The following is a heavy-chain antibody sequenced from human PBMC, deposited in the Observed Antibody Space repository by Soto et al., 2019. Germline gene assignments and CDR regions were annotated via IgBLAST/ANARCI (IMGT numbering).Heavy chain of an antibody. J-gene: IGHJ5*02. CDR3: ERERWGGGCRWLDP. D-gene: IGHD6-19*01. CDR1: GYTYISYS. CDR2: INVGNGNT. Sequence: GASVKVSCKASGYTYISYSMHWVRQAPGQRLEWMGWINVGNGNTKYSQNFQGRVTINQDTSASTAYMELSSLTSEDTAVYYCERERWGGGCRWLDPWGQGTLVTVSS. V-gene: IGHV1-3*01.